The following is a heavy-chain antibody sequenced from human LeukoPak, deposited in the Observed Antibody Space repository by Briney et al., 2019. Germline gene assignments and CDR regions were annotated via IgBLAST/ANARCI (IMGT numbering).Heavy chain of an antibody. V-gene: IGHV4-39*01. CDR3: ARHTHTYYYDSSGYYPSWFDP. D-gene: IGHD3-22*01. CDR1: GGSVSSSSYT. J-gene: IGHJ5*02. Sequence: SETLPLTCTVSGGSVSSSSYTWAWIRQPPGKGLEWIGGIYYSRSTYYNPSLKSRVTISVYTSKNQFSLKLNSVTAADTAVYYCARHTHTYYYDSSGYYPSWFDPWGQGTLVTVSS. CDR2: IYYSRST.